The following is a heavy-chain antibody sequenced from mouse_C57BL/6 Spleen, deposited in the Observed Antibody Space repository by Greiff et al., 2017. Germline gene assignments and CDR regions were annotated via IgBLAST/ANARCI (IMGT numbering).Heavy chain of an antibody. Sequence: EVQRVESGEGLVKPGGSLKLSCAASGFTFSSYAMSWVRQTPEKRLEWVAYISSGGDYIYYADTVKGRFTISRDNARNTLYLQMSSLKSEDTAMYYCTRSFYYSNSYAMDYWGQGTSVTVSS. CDR2: ISSGGDYI. V-gene: IGHV5-9-1*02. D-gene: IGHD2-5*01. CDR1: GFTFSSYA. J-gene: IGHJ4*01. CDR3: TRSFYYSNSYAMDY.